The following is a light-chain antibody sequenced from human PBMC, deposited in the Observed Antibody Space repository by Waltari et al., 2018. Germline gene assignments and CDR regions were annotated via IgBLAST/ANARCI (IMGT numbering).Light chain of an antibody. Sequence: EIVLTQSPATVSLSPGERVTLSCRASQSISTSLAWYQQKPGQAPRLLIYSAYNGATRIPARFSGSGSWTDFTLTISSLEPEDSAVYYCQQRSSWPRTFGQGTKVEIK. J-gene: IGKJ1*01. CDR3: QQRSSWPRT. CDR1: QSISTS. V-gene: IGKV3-11*01. CDR2: SAY.